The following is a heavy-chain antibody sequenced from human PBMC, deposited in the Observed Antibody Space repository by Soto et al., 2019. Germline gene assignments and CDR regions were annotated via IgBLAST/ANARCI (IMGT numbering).Heavy chain of an antibody. J-gene: IGHJ5*02. V-gene: IGHV4-61*01. CDR2: IYYSGST. CDR1: GGSVSSGSYY. D-gene: IGHD3-22*01. Sequence: QVQLQESGPGLVKPSETLSLTCTVSGGSVSSGSYYWSWIRQPPGKGLEWIGYIYYSGSTNYNPSLKSRVTISVDTSKNQFSLKLSSVNAADTAVYYCARFLWDDRYHSCLDPWGQGTLVTVSS. CDR3: ARFLWDDRYHSCLDP.